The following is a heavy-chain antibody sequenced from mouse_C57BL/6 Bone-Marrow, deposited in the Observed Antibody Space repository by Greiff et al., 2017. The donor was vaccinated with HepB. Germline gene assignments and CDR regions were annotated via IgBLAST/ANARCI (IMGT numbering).Heavy chain of an antibody. CDR3: ARIHDGYYAMDY. D-gene: IGHD2-3*01. V-gene: IGHV1-52*01. CDR2: IDPSDSET. CDR1: GYTFTSYW. Sequence: FQLQQPGAELVRPGSSVKLSCKASGYTFTSYWMHWVKQRPIQGLEWIGNIDPSDSETHYNQKFKDKATLTVDKSSSTAYMQLSSLTSEDSAVYYCARIHDGYYAMDYWGQGTAVTVSS. J-gene: IGHJ4*01.